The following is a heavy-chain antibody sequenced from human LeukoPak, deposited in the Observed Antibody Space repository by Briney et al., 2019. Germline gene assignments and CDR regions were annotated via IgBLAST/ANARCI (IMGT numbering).Heavy chain of an antibody. J-gene: IGHJ4*02. Sequence: GGSLILSCAVSGFTFDDYALHWVRQVPGKGLEWLAFSSWIGGSTDYVDSVKGRFSISRDNIKNSLYLEMNSLRPEDTALYYCVRSRAASLGYFDYWGQGTLVTVSS. CDR3: VRSRAASLGYFDY. D-gene: IGHD7-27*01. CDR1: GFTFDDYA. V-gene: IGHV3-43D*03. CDR2: SSWIGGST.